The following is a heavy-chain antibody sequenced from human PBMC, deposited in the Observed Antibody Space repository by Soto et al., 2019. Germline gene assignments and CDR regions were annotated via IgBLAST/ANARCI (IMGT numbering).Heavy chain of an antibody. V-gene: IGHV4-30-4*01. CDR2: IYYSGST. J-gene: IGHJ4*02. D-gene: IGHD3-3*01. CDR1: GGSISSGDYY. CDR3: ARASGYYDFWSGYYTSQLFDY. Sequence: PSETLSLTCTVSGGSISSGDYYWSWIRQPPGKGLEWIGYIYYSGSTYYNPSLKSRVTISVDTSKNQFSLKLSSVTAADTAVYYCARASGYYDFWSGYYTSQLFDYWGQGTLVNV.